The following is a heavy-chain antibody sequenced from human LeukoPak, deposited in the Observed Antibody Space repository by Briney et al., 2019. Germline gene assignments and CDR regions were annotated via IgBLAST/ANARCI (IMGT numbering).Heavy chain of an antibody. CDR2: IYSSRRT. Sequence: SDTLSLTCTVSGDSINDYYWSWIRQPAGKGLEWIGRIYSSRRTHHNPPLKSRVTMLVDTSKNQSSLKRNSVTGADTAMYYCVRDGGVGAIWETFDYWGQGTLVTVSS. J-gene: IGHJ4*02. CDR1: GDSINDYY. V-gene: IGHV4-4*07. D-gene: IGHD1-26*01. CDR3: VRDGGVGAIWETFDY.